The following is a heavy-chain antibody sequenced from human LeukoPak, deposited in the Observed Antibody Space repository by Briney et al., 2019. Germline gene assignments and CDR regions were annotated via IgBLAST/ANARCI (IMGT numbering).Heavy chain of an antibody. V-gene: IGHV4-39*07. D-gene: IGHD1-26*01. CDR1: GGSVSRSPYY. CDR2: IYYSGST. CDR3: ARGVGATLQLDY. J-gene: IGHJ4*02. Sequence: PSETLSLTCTVSGGSVSRSPYYWGWIRQPPGKGLEWIGNIYYSGSTYYNPSLKSRVTISVDTSKNQFSLKVTSVTAADTAVYYCARGVGATLQLDYWGQGTLVTVSS.